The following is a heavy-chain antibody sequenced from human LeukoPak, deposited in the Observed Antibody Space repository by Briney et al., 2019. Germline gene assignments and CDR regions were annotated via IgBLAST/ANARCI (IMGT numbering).Heavy chain of an antibody. V-gene: IGHV3-53*01. CDR3: ATRAGSYGYYFDY. D-gene: IGHD3-10*01. CDR2: IYSGGTT. Sequence: GGSLRLSCAASGFTVRSNYMSWVRQAPGKGLEWVSFIYSGGTTYYADSVKGRFTISRDNSKNTLYLQMNSLRAEDTAVYYCATRAGSYGYYFDYWGQGTLVTVSS. J-gene: IGHJ4*02. CDR1: GFTVRSNY.